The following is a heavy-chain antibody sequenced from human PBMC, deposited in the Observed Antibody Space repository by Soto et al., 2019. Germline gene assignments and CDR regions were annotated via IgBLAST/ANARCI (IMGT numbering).Heavy chain of an antibody. V-gene: IGHV4-39*01. CDR1: GGSISSSSYY. D-gene: IGHD3-9*01. CDR3: ARGDILTGYYLGQSGYYFDY. CDR2: IYYSGST. Sequence: SETLSLTCTVSGGSISSSSYYWGWIRQPPGKGLEWIGSIYYSGSTYYNPSLKSRVTISVDTSKNQFSLKLSSVTAADTAVYYCARGDILTGYYLGQSGYYFDYWGQGTLVTVSS. J-gene: IGHJ4*02.